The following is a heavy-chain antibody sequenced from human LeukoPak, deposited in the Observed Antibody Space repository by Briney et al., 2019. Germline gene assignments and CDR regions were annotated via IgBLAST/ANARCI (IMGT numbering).Heavy chain of an antibody. CDR2: ISYDGSNK. J-gene: IGHJ4*02. Sequence: GGSLRLSCAASGFTFSSYGMHWVRQAPGKGLEWVAVISYDGSNKYYADSVKGRFTISRDNSKNTLYLQMNSLRAEDTAVYYCARADTYYYGSGSSWDYWGQGTLVTVSS. CDR3: ARADTYYYGSGSSWDY. D-gene: IGHD3-10*01. CDR1: GFTFSSYG. V-gene: IGHV3-30*03.